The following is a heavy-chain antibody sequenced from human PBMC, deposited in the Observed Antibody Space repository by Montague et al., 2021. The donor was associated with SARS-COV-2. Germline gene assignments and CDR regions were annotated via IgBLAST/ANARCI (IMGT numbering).Heavy chain of an antibody. CDR3: ALPTAGDRFDP. J-gene: IGHJ5*02. V-gene: IGHV4-59*12. Sequence: SETLSLTCTVSGGSISSYYWSWIRQPPGKGLEWIGYIYYSGSTNYNPSLKSRVTISVDTSKNQFSLKLSSVTAADTAVYYCALPTAGDRFDPWGQGTLVTVSS. CDR2: IYYSGST. CDR1: GGSISSYY. D-gene: IGHD2-21*02.